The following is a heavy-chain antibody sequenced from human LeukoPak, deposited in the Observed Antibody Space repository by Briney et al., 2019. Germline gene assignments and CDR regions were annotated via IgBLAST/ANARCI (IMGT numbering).Heavy chain of an antibody. V-gene: IGHV3-23*01. Sequence: GGTLRLSCAASGFTFSSHGMNWVRQAPGKGLEWVSGINWNGGSTGYADSVKGRFTISRDNSKNTLYLQMNSLRAEDTAVYYCAKDSPPNTYYYDSSGYLYYFDYWGQGTLVTVSS. J-gene: IGHJ4*02. CDR1: GFTFSSHG. D-gene: IGHD3-22*01. CDR3: AKDSPPNTYYYDSSGYLYYFDY. CDR2: INWNGGST.